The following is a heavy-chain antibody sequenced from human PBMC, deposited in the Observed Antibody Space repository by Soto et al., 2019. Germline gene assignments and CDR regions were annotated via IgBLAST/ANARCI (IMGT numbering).Heavy chain of an antibody. Sequence: SVKVSCKASGGTFSSYAISWVLQAPGQGLEWMGGIIPIFGTANYAQKFQGRVTITADKSTSTAYMELSSLRSEDTAVYYCARDFDPGAFDIWGQGXMVTVSS. V-gene: IGHV1-69*06. CDR2: IIPIFGTA. CDR3: ARDFDPGAFDI. CDR1: GGTFSSYA. J-gene: IGHJ3*02.